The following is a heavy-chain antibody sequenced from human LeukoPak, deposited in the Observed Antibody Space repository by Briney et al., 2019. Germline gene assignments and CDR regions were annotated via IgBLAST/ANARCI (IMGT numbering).Heavy chain of an antibody. CDR3: AKSTYYYDTFVNAFDF. D-gene: IGHD3-22*01. CDR1: GGSISSSSYY. CDR2: IYYSGST. Sequence: SETLSLTCTVSGGSISSSSYYWGWIRQPPGKGLEWIGSIYYSGSTYYNPSLKSRVTISVDTSKNQFSLKLSSVTAADTAVYYCAKSTYYYDTFVNAFDFWGQGTVVTVSS. J-gene: IGHJ3*01. V-gene: IGHV4-39*07.